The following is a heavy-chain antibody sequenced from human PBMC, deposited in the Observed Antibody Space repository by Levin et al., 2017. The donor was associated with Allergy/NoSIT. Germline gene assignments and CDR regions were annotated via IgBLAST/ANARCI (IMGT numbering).Heavy chain of an antibody. CDR2: ISYDGNKK. CDR3: AKDWDYFGSGSDLDD. CDR1: GFTFRSYG. V-gene: IGHV3-30*18. J-gene: IGHJ4*02. Sequence: GGSLRLSCTTSGFTFRSYGMHWVRQAPGKGLEGVAIISYDGNKKYYVDSVKGRFTISRDDSKNTLYLQMTSLRAEDTAVYYFAKDWDYFGSGSDLDDWGQGTMVTVSS. D-gene: IGHD3-10*01.